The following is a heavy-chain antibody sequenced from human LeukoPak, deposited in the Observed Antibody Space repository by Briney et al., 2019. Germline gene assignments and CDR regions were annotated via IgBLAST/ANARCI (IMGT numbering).Heavy chain of an antibody. D-gene: IGHD5-18*01. CDR1: GGSISSYY. J-gene: IGHJ6*03. Sequence: SETLSLTCAVSGGSISSYYWTWIRQPPGKGLEWIGYIYYSGSTNYNPSLKSRVTISVDTSKNQFSLKLSSVTAADTAVYYCARERGRSYGSVPYYYYYMDVWGKGTTVTVSS. CDR2: IYYSGST. CDR3: ARERGRSYGSVPYYYYYMDV. V-gene: IGHV4-59*01.